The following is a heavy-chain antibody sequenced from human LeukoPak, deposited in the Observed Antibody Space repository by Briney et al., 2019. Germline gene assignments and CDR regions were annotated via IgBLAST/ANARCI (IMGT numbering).Heavy chain of an antibody. CDR1: GGTFSSYA. D-gene: IGHD3-10*01. CDR3: TRSGNITMIRGVITTPAIIGY. Sequence: ASVKVSCKASGGTFSSYAISWVRQAPGQGLEWMGGIIPIFGTANYAQKFQGRVTIIADEFTSTAYMELSSLRSEDTAVYYCTRSGNITMIRGVITTPAIIGYWGQGTLVTVSS. CDR2: IIPIFGTA. V-gene: IGHV1-69*13. J-gene: IGHJ4*02.